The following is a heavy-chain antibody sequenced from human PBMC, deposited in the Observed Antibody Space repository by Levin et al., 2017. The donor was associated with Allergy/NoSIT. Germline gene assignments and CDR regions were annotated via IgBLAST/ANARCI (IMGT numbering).Heavy chain of an antibody. CDR1: GFTFSSYW. D-gene: IGHD7-27*01. Sequence: GGSLRLSCAASGFTFSSYWMHWVRQAPGKGLVWVSRINSDGSSTTYADSVKGRFTISRDNAKNTLYLQMNSLRADDTAVYYCARKTNLNWGSGFDPWGQGTLVTVSS. CDR3: ARKTNLNWGSGFDP. CDR2: INSDGSST. V-gene: IGHV3-74*01. J-gene: IGHJ5*02.